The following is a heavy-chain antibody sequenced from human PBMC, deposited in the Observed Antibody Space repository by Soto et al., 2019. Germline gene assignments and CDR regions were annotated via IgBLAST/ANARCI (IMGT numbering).Heavy chain of an antibody. Sequence: QVQLVESGGGEVQPGTSLRLSCAASGFTFSSYGIHWVRQAPGKGLEWVAVIWYDGSNKYYADSVKGRFIISRDNSKKTLLLQMNSLRVEDTAVYYCARDGGDGSGSSYYGMDVWGQGTTVTVSS. V-gene: IGHV3-33*01. CDR1: GFTFSSYG. CDR2: IWYDGSNK. D-gene: IGHD3-10*01. CDR3: ARDGGDGSGSSYYGMDV. J-gene: IGHJ6*02.